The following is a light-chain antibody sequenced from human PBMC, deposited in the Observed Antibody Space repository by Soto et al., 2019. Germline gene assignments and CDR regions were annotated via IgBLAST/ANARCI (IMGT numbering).Light chain of an antibody. V-gene: IGKV3-20*01. CDR1: QSVSSSY. Sequence: EIVLTQSPGTLSLSPGERATLSCRASQSVSSSYLAWYQQKPGQAPRLLIYGASSRATGIPDRFSGSGCGTDFTLTISRQEHEDFAVYYCQQYGSSPETFGQGTKLEIK. CDR2: GAS. CDR3: QQYGSSPET. J-gene: IGKJ2*01.